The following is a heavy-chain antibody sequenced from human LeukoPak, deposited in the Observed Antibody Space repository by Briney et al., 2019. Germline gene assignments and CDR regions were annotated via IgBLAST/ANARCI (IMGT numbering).Heavy chain of an antibody. J-gene: IGHJ4*02. D-gene: IGHD1-26*01. Sequence: PGRSLRLSCAASGFTFSTYAMHWVRQAPGKGLEWVAVISYDGSNKYYADSVKGRFTISRDNSKNTLYLQMNSLRAEDTAVYYCAKDNSGSSTGGYYFDSWGQGTLVTVSS. CDR3: AKDNSGSSTGGYYFDS. V-gene: IGHV3-30*14. CDR1: GFTFSTYA. CDR2: ISYDGSNK.